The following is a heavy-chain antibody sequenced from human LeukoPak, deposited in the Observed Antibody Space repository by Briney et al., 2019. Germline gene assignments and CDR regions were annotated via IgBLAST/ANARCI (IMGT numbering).Heavy chain of an antibody. CDR1: GGSISSYY. V-gene: IGHV4-59*01. Sequence: SETLSLTCTVSGGSISSYYWSWIRQPPGKGLEYIGYISYNGTTSYNPSLNSRVTISVDTSKNQFSLKPTSVTAADTAVYYCARDKGLPQALDLWGQDTVLTVSS. CDR2: ISYNGTT. CDR3: ARDKGLPQALDL. J-gene: IGHJ3*01. D-gene: IGHD5/OR15-5a*01.